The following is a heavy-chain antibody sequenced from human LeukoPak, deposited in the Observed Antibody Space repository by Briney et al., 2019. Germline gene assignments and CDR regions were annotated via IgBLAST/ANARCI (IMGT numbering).Heavy chain of an antibody. J-gene: IGHJ4*02. D-gene: IGHD3-10*01. CDR2: MYYSGST. V-gene: IGHV4-39*01. CDR3: VTGRYYFDY. CDR1: GGSISSSSYY. Sequence: SETLSLTCTVSGGSISSSSYYWGWIRQPPGKGLEWLGSMYYSGSTYYNPALKSRVTTSVDTSKDQFSLKLSSVTAADTAVYYCVTGRYYFDYWGQGTLVTVSS.